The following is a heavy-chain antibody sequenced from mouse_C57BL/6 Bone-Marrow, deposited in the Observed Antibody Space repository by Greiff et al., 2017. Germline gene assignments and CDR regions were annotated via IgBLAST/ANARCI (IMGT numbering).Heavy chain of an antibody. CDR3: ARHDSSGYDWYFDV. D-gene: IGHD3-2*02. CDR2: ISSGGSYT. J-gene: IGHJ1*03. Sequence: EVQLVESGGDLVKPGGSLKLSCAASGFTFSSYGMSWVRQTPDKRLEWVATISSGGSYTYYPDSVKGRFTISRDKAKNTLYLQMSSLKSEDTAMYYCARHDSSGYDWYFDVWGTGTTVTVSS. V-gene: IGHV5-6*01. CDR1: GFTFSSYG.